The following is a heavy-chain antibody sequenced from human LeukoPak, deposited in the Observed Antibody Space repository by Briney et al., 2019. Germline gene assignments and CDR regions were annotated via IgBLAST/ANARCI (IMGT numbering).Heavy chain of an antibody. Sequence: SETLSLTCAVYGGSFSGYYWSWIRQPPGKGLEWIGEINHSGSTNYDPSLKGRVTISVDTSKNQFSLKLSSVTAADTAVYYCARSPAYYYDSSGHARYFDYWGQGTLATVSS. CDR2: INHSGST. V-gene: IGHV4-34*01. CDR1: GGSFSGYY. D-gene: IGHD3-22*01. J-gene: IGHJ4*02. CDR3: ARSPAYYYDSSGHARYFDY.